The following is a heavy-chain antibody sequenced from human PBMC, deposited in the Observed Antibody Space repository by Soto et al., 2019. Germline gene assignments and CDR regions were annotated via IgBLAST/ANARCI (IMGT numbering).Heavy chain of an antibody. CDR2: IIPIFGTA. Sequence: SVKVSCKASGGTFSSYAISWVPQAPGQGLEWMGGIIPIFGTASYAQKFQGRATITADESTSTAYMELSSLRSEDTAVYYCARDCSGGSCYSFLDYWGQGALLTVAS. CDR3: ARDCSGGSCYSFLDY. CDR1: GGTFSSYA. V-gene: IGHV1-69*13. J-gene: IGHJ4*02. D-gene: IGHD2-15*01.